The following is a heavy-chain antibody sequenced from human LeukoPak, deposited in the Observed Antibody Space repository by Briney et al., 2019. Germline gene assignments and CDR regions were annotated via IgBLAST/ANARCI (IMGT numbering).Heavy chain of an antibody. J-gene: IGHJ5*02. CDR2: IYPGDSDT. D-gene: IGHD6-6*01. CDR1: GYSFTSYW. V-gene: IGHV5-51*01. CDR3: ARLVGVAARRRGFYNWFDP. Sequence: GESLKISCKGSGYSFTSYWIGWVRQMPGKGLEWMGIIYPGDSDTRYSPSFQGQVTISADKSISTAYLQWSSLKASDTAMYYCARLVGVAARRRGFYNWFDPWGQGTLVTVSS.